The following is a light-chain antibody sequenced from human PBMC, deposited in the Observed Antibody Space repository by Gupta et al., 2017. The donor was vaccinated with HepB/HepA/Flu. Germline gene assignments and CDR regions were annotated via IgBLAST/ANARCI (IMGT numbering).Light chain of an antibody. Sequence: EIVLTQSPATLSLSPGERAILSCGASQTVRSSYLAWYQQKPGLAPRLLIYDASTRATGIPDRFSGSGSGADFTLTISRLEPEDFAVYYCQQYGSPPRTFGQGTKVEIK. V-gene: IGKV3D-20*01. CDR3: QQYGSPPRT. CDR2: DAS. J-gene: IGKJ1*01. CDR1: QTVRSSY.